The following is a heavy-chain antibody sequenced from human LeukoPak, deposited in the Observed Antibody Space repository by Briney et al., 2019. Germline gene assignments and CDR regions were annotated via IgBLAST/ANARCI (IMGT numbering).Heavy chain of an antibody. Sequence: GGSLRLSCAASGFTFSDAWMNWVRQAPGKWLEWVGRIKSKRDFETIDYAAPVKGRFTISRDDSRNTLYLQMNSLKIEDTALYYCMIDVPGGSYPFDYWGQGTLVTVSS. CDR3: MIDVPGGSYPFDY. D-gene: IGHD1-26*01. CDR2: IKSKRDFETI. CDR1: GFTFSDAW. J-gene: IGHJ4*02. V-gene: IGHV3-15*01.